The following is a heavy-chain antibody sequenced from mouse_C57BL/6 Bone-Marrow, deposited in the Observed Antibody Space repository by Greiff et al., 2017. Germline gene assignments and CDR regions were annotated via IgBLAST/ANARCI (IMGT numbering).Heavy chain of an antibody. CDR2: INPENGDT. CDR1: GFNIKDDY. D-gene: IGHD4-1*01. CDR3: TTATLGAMDY. J-gene: IGHJ4*01. V-gene: IGHV14-4*01. Sequence: VQLQQSGAELVRPGASVKLSCTASGFNIKDDYMHWVKQRPEQGLEWIGWINPENGDTEYASKFQGKATITADTSSNTAYLQLSSLTSEDTAVYYCTTATLGAMDYWGQGTSVTVSS.